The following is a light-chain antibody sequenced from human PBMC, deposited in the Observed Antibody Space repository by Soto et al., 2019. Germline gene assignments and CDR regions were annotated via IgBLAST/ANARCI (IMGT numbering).Light chain of an antibody. CDR3: QQSYSTPPWT. V-gene: IGKV3-15*01. CDR2: ATS. J-gene: IGKJ1*01. CDR1: HRVSSY. Sequence: EIVMTQSPATLSVSPGERATLPCRASHRVSSYLAWYQQKPGQAPRLLIYATSTRATGIPARFSGSGSGTEFTLTISSLQPEDFATYYCQQSYSTPPWTFGQGTKVDIK.